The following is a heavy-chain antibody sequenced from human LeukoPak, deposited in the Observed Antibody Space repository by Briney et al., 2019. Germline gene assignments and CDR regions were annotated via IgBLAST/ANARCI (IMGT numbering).Heavy chain of an antibody. CDR3: ARENKQLVRWAY. D-gene: IGHD6-13*01. J-gene: IGHJ4*02. Sequence: ASVKVSCKASGYTFTGYYMHWVRQAPGQGLEWMGWINPDSGGTNYAQKFQGRVTMTRDTSISTAYMELSRLRSDDTAVYYCARENKQLVRWAYWGQGTLVTVSS. V-gene: IGHV1-2*02. CDR2: INPDSGGT. CDR1: GYTFTGYY.